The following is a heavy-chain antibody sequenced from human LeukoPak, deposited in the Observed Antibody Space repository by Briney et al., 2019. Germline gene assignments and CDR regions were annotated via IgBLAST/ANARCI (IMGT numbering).Heavy chain of an antibody. V-gene: IGHV3-53*04. CDR2: IYSGGST. CDR1: GFTVSSNY. Sequence: PGGSLRLSCAASGFTVSSNYMSWVRQAPGKGLEWVSVIYSGGSTYYADSVKGRFTISRHNSKNTLYLQMNSLRAEDTAVYYCARVGSLLLWFGESGGLDAFDIWGQGTMVTVSS. J-gene: IGHJ3*02. D-gene: IGHD3-10*01. CDR3: ARVGSLLLWFGESGGLDAFDI.